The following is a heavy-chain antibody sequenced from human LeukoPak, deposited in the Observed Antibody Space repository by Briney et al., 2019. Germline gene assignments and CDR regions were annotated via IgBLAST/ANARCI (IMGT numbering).Heavy chain of an antibody. V-gene: IGHV3-30*02. CDR1: GFTFSSYG. J-gene: IGHJ5*02. D-gene: IGHD2-2*01. CDR3: AKDFPLGGYCSSTSQCRFDP. Sequence: PGGSLRLSCAASGFTFSSYGMHWVRQAPGKGLEWVAFIRYDGSNKYYADSVKGRFTISRDNSKNTLYLQMNSLRAEDTAVYYCAKDFPLGGYCSSTSQCRFDPWGQGTLVTVSS. CDR2: IRYDGSNK.